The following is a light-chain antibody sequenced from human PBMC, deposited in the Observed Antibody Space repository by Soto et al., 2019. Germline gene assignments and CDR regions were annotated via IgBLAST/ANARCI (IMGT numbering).Light chain of an antibody. Sequence: DIPMTQSPSTLSASVGDRVTITCRASQSISSWLAWYQQKPGKAPNLLIYKASSLESGVPSRFSGSGSGTEFTLTITSLQPDDFATYYCQQYNIYPYTFGQGTKLEIK. CDR3: QQYNIYPYT. CDR2: KAS. CDR1: QSISSW. J-gene: IGKJ2*01. V-gene: IGKV1-5*03.